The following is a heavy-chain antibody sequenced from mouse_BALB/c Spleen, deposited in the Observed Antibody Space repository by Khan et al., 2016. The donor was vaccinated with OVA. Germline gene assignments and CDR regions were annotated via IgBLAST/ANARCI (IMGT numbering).Heavy chain of an antibody. CDR3: TRGGYYVKSLFGY. CDR2: IYPGSGTT. J-gene: IGHJ3*01. D-gene: IGHD2-1*01. CDR1: GYTFTSYW. V-gene: IGHV1S22*01. Sequence: LQQPGTELVRPGASVKLSCKASGYTFTSYWMHWVKQRHGQGLEWIGNIYPGSGTTNYDEKFKSKGTMTVETSSSSAYMHLSSLTSEDSAVYYCTRGGYYVKSLFGYWGQGPLVTVSA.